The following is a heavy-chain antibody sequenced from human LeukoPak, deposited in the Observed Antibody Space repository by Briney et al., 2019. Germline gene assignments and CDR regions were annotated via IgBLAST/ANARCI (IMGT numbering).Heavy chain of an antibody. CDR3: ARDRGRMVYAVWFDP. V-gene: IGHV4-61*02. Sequence: SETLSLTCTVSGGSISSDNYYWSWLRQPAGTGLEWIGRIDTSGSATYNPSLKSRVTISIDTSKNQFSLKLGSVTAADTAVYYCARDRGRMVYAVWFDPWGQGTLVTVSS. J-gene: IGHJ5*02. CDR2: IDTSGSA. CDR1: GGSISSDNYY. D-gene: IGHD2-8*01.